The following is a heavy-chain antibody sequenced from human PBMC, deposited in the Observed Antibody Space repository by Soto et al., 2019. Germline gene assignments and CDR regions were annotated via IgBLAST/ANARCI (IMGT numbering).Heavy chain of an antibody. CDR1: GFTFSIYS. CDR2: ISSSSSTI. Sequence: GGSLILSCSASGFTFSIYSMNWVRQAPGKGLEWVSYISSSSSTIYYSDSVKGRFTISRDNAKNSLYLQMNSLRDEDTAVYYCARGHPLTYGPFDYWGQGTLVTVSS. J-gene: IGHJ4*02. V-gene: IGHV3-48*02. D-gene: IGHD4-17*01. CDR3: ARGHPLTYGPFDY.